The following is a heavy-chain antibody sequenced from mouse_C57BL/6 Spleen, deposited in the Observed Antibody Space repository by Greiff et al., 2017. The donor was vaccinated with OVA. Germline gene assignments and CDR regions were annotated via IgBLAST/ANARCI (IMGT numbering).Heavy chain of an antibody. Sequence: EVQRVESGEGLVKPGGSLKLSCAASGFTFSSYAMSWVRQTPEKRLEWVAYISSGGDYIYYADTVKGRFTISRDNARNTLYLQMSSLKSEDTAMYYCTRESPLLYYFDYWGQGTTLTVSS. J-gene: IGHJ2*01. V-gene: IGHV5-9-1*02. CDR3: TRESPLLYYFDY. CDR2: ISSGGDYI. CDR1: GFTFSSYA.